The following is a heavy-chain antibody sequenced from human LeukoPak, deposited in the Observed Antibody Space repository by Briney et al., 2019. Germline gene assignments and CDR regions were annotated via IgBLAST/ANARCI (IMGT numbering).Heavy chain of an antibody. Sequence: ASVKVSCKASGYTFTSYGISWVRQAPGQGLEWMGWISAYNGNTNYAQKFQGRVTMTRDTSTSTVYMELSSLRSEDTAVYYCARDPPGGDEVFDYWGQGTLVTVSS. CDR3: ARDPPGGDEVFDY. V-gene: IGHV1-18*01. CDR1: GYTFTSYG. D-gene: IGHD2-21*01. CDR2: ISAYNGNT. J-gene: IGHJ4*02.